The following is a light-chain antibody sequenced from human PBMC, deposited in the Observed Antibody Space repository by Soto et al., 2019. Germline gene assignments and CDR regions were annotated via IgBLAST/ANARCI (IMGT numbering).Light chain of an antibody. V-gene: IGKV3D-15*01. CDR1: QSININ. J-gene: IGKJ4*01. CDR3: QQYHNWPPLT. CDR2: GAS. Sequence: EIVMTQSPATLSVSPGERVTLSCRASQSININLAWYQQRPGQAPRVLIYGASSRASGIPDRFSGSGSGKDFTLTISRLEHDDFAFYYCQQYHNWPPLTFGGGTRVEIK.